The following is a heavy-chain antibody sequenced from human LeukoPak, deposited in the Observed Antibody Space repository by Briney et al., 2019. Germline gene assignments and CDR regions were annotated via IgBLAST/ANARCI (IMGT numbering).Heavy chain of an antibody. J-gene: IGHJ4*02. D-gene: IGHD5-24*01. CDR2: TYYSRNT. V-gene: IGHV4-39*01. CDR3: ARHEEEDGYNAKTFDY. CDR1: GGSISSSGNF. Sequence: PSETLSLTCTVSGGSISSSGNFWGWARQPPGRGLEWIASTYYSRNTYYNPSLKSRVTISVDTSKNQFSLKLSSVTAADTAVYYCARHEEEDGYNAKTFDYWGQGTLVTVSS.